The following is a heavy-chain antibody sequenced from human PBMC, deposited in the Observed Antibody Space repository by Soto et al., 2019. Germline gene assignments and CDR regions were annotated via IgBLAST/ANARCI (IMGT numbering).Heavy chain of an antibody. D-gene: IGHD2-2*01. CDR2: IYPGDSDT. V-gene: IGHV5-51*01. CDR1: GYSFTSYW. Sequence: EVQLVQSGTEVKKPGESLKISCKGSGYSFTSYWIAWVRQMPGKGLEYMGIIYPGDSDTRYSPSFQGHVTISADKSISTAYLQWSSLKASDTAMYYCARTTRRTRGMVPVAGIMNYWGQGTLVTVSS. CDR3: ARTTRRTRGMVPVAGIMNY. J-gene: IGHJ4*02.